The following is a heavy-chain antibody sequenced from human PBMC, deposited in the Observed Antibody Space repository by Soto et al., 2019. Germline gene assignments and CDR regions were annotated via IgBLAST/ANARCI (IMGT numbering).Heavy chain of an antibody. Sequence: SETLSLTCSVSGDSINSDKYYWGWIRQPPGKGLEWIGRINFRGNTYYNPSLQTRVTISVDTSKNQFSLKLSSVTAADTAVYYCARGRRAGRYCSSTSCYIYFDYWGQGTLVTVSS. J-gene: IGHJ4*02. CDR3: ARGRRAGRYCSSTSCYIYFDY. CDR1: GDSINSDKYY. V-gene: IGHV4-39*07. CDR2: INFRGNT. D-gene: IGHD2-2*02.